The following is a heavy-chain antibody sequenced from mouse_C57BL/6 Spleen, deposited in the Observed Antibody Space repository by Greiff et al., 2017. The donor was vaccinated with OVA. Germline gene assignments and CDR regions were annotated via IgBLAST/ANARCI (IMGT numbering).Heavy chain of an antibody. CDR3: ARGDYYGSSYFDD. J-gene: IGHJ3*01. CDR1: GSTFTSYW. D-gene: IGHD1-1*01. V-gene: IGHV1-61*01. CDR2: IYPSDSYT. Sequence: QVQLQQPGAELVRPGSSVKLSCKASGSTFTSYWMDWVKQRPGQGLEWIVNIYPSDSYTHYNQQFKYKATLTVDKSSSPAYMQLSRLTSEDSAGYYCARGDYYGSSYFDDGGQGTRVTVSA.